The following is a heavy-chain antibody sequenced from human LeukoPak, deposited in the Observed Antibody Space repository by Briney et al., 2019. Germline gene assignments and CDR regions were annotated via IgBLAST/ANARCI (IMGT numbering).Heavy chain of an antibody. CDR3: AKDLNSEAY. CDR2: ISGSGGST. J-gene: IGHJ4*02. CDR1: GFTFSSYA. V-gene: IGHV3-23*01. Sequence: GGSLRLSCAASGFTFSSYAMSGVRQAPGKGLEWVSAISGSGGSTYYADSVKGRFTISRDNSKNTLYPQMHRLRAEDTAVYYCAKDLNSEAYWGQGTLVTVSS. D-gene: IGHD3-10*01.